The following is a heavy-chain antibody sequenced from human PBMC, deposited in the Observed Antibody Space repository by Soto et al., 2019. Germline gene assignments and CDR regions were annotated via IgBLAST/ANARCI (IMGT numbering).Heavy chain of an antibody. CDR3: ARVQYNWNYGGYYYGMDV. CDR1: GYTFTSYG. Sequence: ASVKVSCKASGYTFTSYGISWVRQAPGQGLEWMGWISAYNGNTNYAQKLQGRVTMTTDTSTSTAYMELRSLRSDDTAVYYCARVQYNWNYGGYYYGMDVWGQGTTVTVSS. D-gene: IGHD1-7*01. V-gene: IGHV1-18*01. CDR2: ISAYNGNT. J-gene: IGHJ6*02.